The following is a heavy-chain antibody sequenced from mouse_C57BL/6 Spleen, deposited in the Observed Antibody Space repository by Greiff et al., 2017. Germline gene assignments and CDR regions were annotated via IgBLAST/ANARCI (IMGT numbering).Heavy chain of an antibody. CDR1: GYAFSSSW. J-gene: IGHJ3*01. Sequence: QVQLQQSGPELVKPGASVKISCKASGYAFSSSWMNWVKQRPGKGLEWIGRIYPGDGDTNYNGKFKGKATLTADKSSSTAYMQLSSLTSEDSAVYFCAKGADYEGVWFAYWGQGTLVTVSA. CDR3: AKGADYEGVWFAY. V-gene: IGHV1-82*01. CDR2: IYPGDGDT. D-gene: IGHD2-4*01.